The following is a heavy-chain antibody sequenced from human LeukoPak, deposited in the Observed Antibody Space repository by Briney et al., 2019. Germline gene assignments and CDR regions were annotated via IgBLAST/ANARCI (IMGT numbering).Heavy chain of an antibody. CDR1: GFTFSSYW. CDR3: ARTFYDYVWGTYRPKMYYFDY. V-gene: IGHV3-7*01. CDR2: IKEDGSEK. Sequence: GGSLRLSCAASGFTFSSYWISWVRQPPGKGLEWVANIKEDGSEKYYVDSVKGRFTISRDNAKNSLYLQMNSLRAEDTAVYYCARTFYDYVWGTYRPKMYYFDYWGQGTLVTVSS. D-gene: IGHD3-16*02. J-gene: IGHJ4*02.